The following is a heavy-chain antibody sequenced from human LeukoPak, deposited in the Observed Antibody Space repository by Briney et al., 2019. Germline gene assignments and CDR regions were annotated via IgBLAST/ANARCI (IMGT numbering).Heavy chain of an antibody. Sequence: GGSLRLSCAASGFTFSSYWMSWVRQAPGKGLEWVANIKQDGSEKYYVDSVKGRFTISRDNAKNSLYLQMNSLRAEDKAVYYCARISIAAAGTEWFDPWGQGTLVTVSS. CDR3: ARISIAAAGTEWFDP. D-gene: IGHD6-13*01. J-gene: IGHJ5*02. V-gene: IGHV3-7*01. CDR1: GFTFSSYW. CDR2: IKQDGSEK.